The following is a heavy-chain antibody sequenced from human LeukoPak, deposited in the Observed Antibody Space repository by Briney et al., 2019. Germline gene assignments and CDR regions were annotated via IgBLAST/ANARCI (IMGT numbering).Heavy chain of an antibody. Sequence: SETLSLTCAVSGGSLSGYYWSWIPHPPRKGLEWVGEINHSGSTNYNPSLKSRVTISVDTSKNQFSLKLSSVTAADTAVYYCARGIRDYVWGSYRFQHWGQGTLVTVSS. J-gene: IGHJ1*01. CDR3: ARGIRDYVWGSYRFQH. CDR1: GGSLSGYY. D-gene: IGHD3-16*02. V-gene: IGHV4-34*01. CDR2: INHSGST.